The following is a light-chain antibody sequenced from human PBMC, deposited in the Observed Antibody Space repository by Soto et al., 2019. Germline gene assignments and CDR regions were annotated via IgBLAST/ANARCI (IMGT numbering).Light chain of an antibody. CDR3: QQYNNWPPWT. J-gene: IGKJ1*01. CDR2: KVS. Sequence: VVMTQSPLSLPVTLGQPASISCRSSQSLVLSDGNTYLSWFQQRPGQSPRRLIYKVSNRDSGVPDRFSGSGSGTDFTLEISSLQSEDFAVYYCQQYNNWPPWTFGQGTKVDI. CDR1: QSLVLSDGNTY. V-gene: IGKV2-30*02.